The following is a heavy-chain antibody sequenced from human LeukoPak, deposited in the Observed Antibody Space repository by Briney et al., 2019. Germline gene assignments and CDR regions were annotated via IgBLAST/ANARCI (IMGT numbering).Heavy chain of an antibody. V-gene: IGHV1-46*01. CDR3: TRGGESSASPGVY. D-gene: IGHD3-16*01. CDR2: INPSGGST. CDR1: GYTFTTYY. Sequence: ASVKVSCKASGYTFTTYYIHWVRQAPGQGLEWMGIINPSGGSTNYAQKFQGRVTMTRDTSTSTVYLELSSLRSEDTAVYYCTRGGESSASPGVYWGQGTLVTVSS. J-gene: IGHJ4*02.